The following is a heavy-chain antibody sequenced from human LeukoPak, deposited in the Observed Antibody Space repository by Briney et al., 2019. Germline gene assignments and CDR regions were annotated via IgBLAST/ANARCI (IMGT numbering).Heavy chain of an antibody. CDR2: IYYSGST. CDR3: ARVSPGTTGVFDY. J-gene: IGHJ4*02. Sequence: SQTLSLTCTVSGGSISSGGYYWSWIRQHPGKGLEWIGYIYYSGSTYYNPSLKSRVTISVDTSKNRFSLKLSSVTAADTAVYYCARVSPGTTGVFDYWGQGTLVTVSS. CDR1: GGSISSGGYY. V-gene: IGHV4-31*03. D-gene: IGHD1-7*01.